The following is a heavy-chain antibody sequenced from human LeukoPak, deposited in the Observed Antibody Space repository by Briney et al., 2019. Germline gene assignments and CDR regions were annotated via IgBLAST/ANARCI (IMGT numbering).Heavy chain of an antibody. V-gene: IGHV4-34*01. CDR3: AGPQAGAAFEI. Sequence: PSETLSLTCAVYGGSFSAYSCTWIRQPPGKGLEWIGEINHSGGTNHNPSLKSRVSISRDSSKNQIFLKLRSVTAADTAVYYCAGPQAGAAFEIWSQGTMVTVSS. J-gene: IGHJ3*02. D-gene: IGHD6-13*01. CDR1: GGSFSAYS. CDR2: INHSGGT.